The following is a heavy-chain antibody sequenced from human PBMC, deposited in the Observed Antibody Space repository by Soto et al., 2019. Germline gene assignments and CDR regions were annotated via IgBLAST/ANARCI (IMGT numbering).Heavy chain of an antibody. CDR1: GGSISSSSYY. Sequence: QLQLQESGPGLVKPSETLSLTCTVSGGSISSSSYYWGWIRQPPGKGLEWIGSIYYSGSTYYNPSLKSRVTISLDTSKNQFSLKLSSVTAADPAVYYCASHTPAISISDHWGQGTLVTVSS. CDR2: IYYSGST. J-gene: IGHJ4*02. CDR3: ASHTPAISISDH. V-gene: IGHV4-39*01. D-gene: IGHD2-15*01.